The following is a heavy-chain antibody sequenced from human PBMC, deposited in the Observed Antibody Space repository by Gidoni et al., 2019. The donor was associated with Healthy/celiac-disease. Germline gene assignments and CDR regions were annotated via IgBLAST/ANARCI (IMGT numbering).Heavy chain of an antibody. CDR2: IIPIFGTA. CDR1: GGTFSGYE. CDR3: ARVAEYYYDSSGYYSEGGWFDP. Sequence: QLLQSGAGGKNLGSSVKVPCKASGGTFSGYEINWVRQAPGQGLEWMGGIIPIFGTANYAQKFQGRVTITADESTSTAYMELSSLRSEDTAVYYCARVAEYYYDSSGYYSEGGWFDPWGQGTLVTVSS. D-gene: IGHD3-22*01. J-gene: IGHJ5*02. V-gene: IGHV1-69*01.